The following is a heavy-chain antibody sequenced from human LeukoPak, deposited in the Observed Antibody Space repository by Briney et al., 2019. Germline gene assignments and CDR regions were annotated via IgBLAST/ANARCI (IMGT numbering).Heavy chain of an antibody. CDR1: GYTFTSYA. V-gene: IGHV1-3*01. J-gene: IGHJ6*02. D-gene: IGHD5-12*01. CDR2: INAGNGNK. CDR3: ARDSGWLRRMDV. Sequence: ASVKVSCKASGYTFTSYAMHWVRQAPGQRLEWMGWINAGNGNKKYSQKFQGRVTITRDTSASTAYMELSSLRSEDTAVYYCARDSGWLRRMDVWGQGTTVTVSS.